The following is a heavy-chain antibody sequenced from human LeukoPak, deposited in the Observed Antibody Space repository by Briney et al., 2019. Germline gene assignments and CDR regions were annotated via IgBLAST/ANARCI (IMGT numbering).Heavy chain of an antibody. J-gene: IGHJ4*02. V-gene: IGHV4-59*10. CDR2: IYTSGST. CDR3: ARAVAGPTDPNYFDY. D-gene: IGHD6-19*01. CDR1: GGSFSGYY. Sequence: SETLSLTCAVYGGSFSGYYWSWIRQPAGKGLEWIGRIYTSGSTNYNPSLKSRVTMSVDTSKNQFSLKLSSVTAADTAVYYCARAVAGPTDPNYFDYWGQGTLVTVSS.